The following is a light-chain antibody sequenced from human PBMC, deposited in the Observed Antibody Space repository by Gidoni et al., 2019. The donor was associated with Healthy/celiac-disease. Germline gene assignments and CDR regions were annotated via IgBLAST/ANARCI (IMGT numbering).Light chain of an antibody. Sequence: DIVMTQSPLSLPVTPGEPASISCRSSQSPLHSNGYNYLDWYLQKPGQSPQLLIYLGSNRASGVPDRFSGSGSGTDFTLKISRVEAEDVGVYYCMQALQTPWTFXXXTKVEIK. CDR3: MQALQTPWT. CDR1: QSPLHSNGYNY. CDR2: LGS. J-gene: IGKJ1*01. V-gene: IGKV2-28*01.